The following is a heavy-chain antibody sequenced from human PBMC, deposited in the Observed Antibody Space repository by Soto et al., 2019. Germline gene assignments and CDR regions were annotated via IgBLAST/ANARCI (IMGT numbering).Heavy chain of an antibody. CDR3: ARGQRFSDWFDP. D-gene: IGHD3-3*01. CDR1: GGAISGFD. V-gene: IGHV4-4*07. J-gene: IGHJ5*02. Sequence: SEPLSLTCTVTGGAISGFDGTWIRQSDGEGLEWIGRIYSSGSTNYNPSLKSRVTISLDTSMNYFSLRLSSVTAADTAVYYCARGQRFSDWFDPWGQGTLVTVSS. CDR2: IYSSGST.